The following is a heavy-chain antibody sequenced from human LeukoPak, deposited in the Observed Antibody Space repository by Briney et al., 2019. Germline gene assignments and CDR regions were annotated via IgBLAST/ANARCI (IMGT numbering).Heavy chain of an antibody. Sequence: ASVKVSCKASGYIFTGDYVHWVRQAPGQGLEWMGWINPNSGGTNTAQKFQGRVTMTRDTSITTAYMELSRLRSDDTAVYYCARGGDVVATIWAFDYWGQGTLVTVPS. D-gene: IGHD5-12*01. CDR2: INPNSGGT. CDR3: ARGGDVVATIWAFDY. CDR1: GYIFTGDY. V-gene: IGHV1-2*02. J-gene: IGHJ4*02.